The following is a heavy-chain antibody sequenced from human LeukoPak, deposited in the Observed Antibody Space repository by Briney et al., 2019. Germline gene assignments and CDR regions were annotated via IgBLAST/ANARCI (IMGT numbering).Heavy chain of an antibody. CDR3: ARDSSLGYSSGWPDY. Sequence: GASVKVSCKASGYTFTSYGISWVRQAPGQGLERMGWISAYNGNTNYAQKLQGRVTMTTDTSTSTAYMELRSLRSDDTAVYYCARDSSLGYSSGWPDYWGQGTLVTVSS. V-gene: IGHV1-18*01. D-gene: IGHD6-19*01. CDR2: ISAYNGNT. J-gene: IGHJ4*02. CDR1: GYTFTSYG.